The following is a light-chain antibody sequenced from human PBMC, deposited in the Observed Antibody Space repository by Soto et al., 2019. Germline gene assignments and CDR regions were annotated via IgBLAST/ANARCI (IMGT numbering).Light chain of an antibody. CDR3: QQLSNYPYT. CDR1: QSVASSY. Sequence: EVVLTQSPGTLSLSPGERVTLSCRASQSVASSYLAWYQQKPGRAPRLLFYSASSRATGIPDRFSGSGSGTDFTLTISRLEPEDFAVYYCQQLSNYPYTFGQGTKLEIK. J-gene: IGKJ2*01. V-gene: IGKV3-20*01. CDR2: SAS.